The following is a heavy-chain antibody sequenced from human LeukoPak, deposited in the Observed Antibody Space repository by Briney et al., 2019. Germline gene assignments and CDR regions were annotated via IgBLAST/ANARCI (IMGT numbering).Heavy chain of an antibody. Sequence: PGGSLRLSCAASGFTFSSYAMSWVRQAPGKGLEWVSSISGSGGSTYYADSVKGRFTISRDNSKNTLYLQMNSLRAEDTAVYYCATTYYYDSSGYYPRYYFEYWGQGTLVTVSS. V-gene: IGHV3-23*01. CDR1: GFTFSSYA. CDR3: ATTYYYDSSGYYPRYYFEY. D-gene: IGHD3-22*01. J-gene: IGHJ4*02. CDR2: ISGSGGST.